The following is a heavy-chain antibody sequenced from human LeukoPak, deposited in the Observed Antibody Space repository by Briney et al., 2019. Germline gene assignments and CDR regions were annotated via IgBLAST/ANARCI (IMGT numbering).Heavy chain of an antibody. Sequence: PGGSLRLSCVASGFTFNRYWMHWVRQAPGKGLVWFSRIDISGGSTYYADSVQGRFTISRDNSKNTLYLQMNGLRAEDTALYYCANEVRPNDYWGQGTLVTVSS. CDR2: IDISGGST. J-gene: IGHJ4*02. V-gene: IGHV3-23*01. D-gene: IGHD1-1*01. CDR1: GFTFNRYW. CDR3: ANEVRPNDY.